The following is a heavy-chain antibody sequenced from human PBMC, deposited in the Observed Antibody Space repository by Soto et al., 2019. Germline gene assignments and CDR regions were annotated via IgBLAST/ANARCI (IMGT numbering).Heavy chain of an antibody. Sequence: SETLSLTCTVSGDTSTSYYWGWTRQAPGKGLEWIGHIHNSGTSTHNPSLNGRVTISIDMSKKQFSLKLTSLTSADTAVYYCARDFYDSVGYTWFDSWSQGTLVTVSS. CDR3: ARDFYDSVGYTWFDS. D-gene: IGHD3-22*01. CDR2: IHNSGTS. V-gene: IGHV4-59*01. J-gene: IGHJ5*01. CDR1: GDTSTSYY.